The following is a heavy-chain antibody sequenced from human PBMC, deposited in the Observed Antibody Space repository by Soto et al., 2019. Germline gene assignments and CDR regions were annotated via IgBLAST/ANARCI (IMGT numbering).Heavy chain of an antibody. J-gene: IGHJ4*02. CDR1: GGTFSSYT. D-gene: IGHD3-10*01. Sequence: QVQLVQSGAEVKKPGSSVKVSCKASGGTFSSYTISWVRQAPGQGLEWMGRIIPILGIANYAQKFQGRVTITADKSTSTAYMELSSLRSEDTAVYYCARSPHITMVRGSYHPRGYWGQGTLVTVSS. V-gene: IGHV1-69*02. CDR2: IIPILGIA. CDR3: ARSPHITMVRGSYHPRGY.